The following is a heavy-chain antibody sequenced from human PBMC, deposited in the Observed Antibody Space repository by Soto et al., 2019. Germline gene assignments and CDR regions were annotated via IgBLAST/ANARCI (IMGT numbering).Heavy chain of an antibody. V-gene: IGHV1-18*01. CDR1: GYTFTSYG. D-gene: IGHD3-22*01. CDR2: ISPYTGNA. J-gene: IGHJ3*02. Sequence: ASVKLSCKASGYTFTSYGISWVRQAPAQALEWMGWISPYTGNANYAQKLQGRATTTTAPPTSKAYMELRSLRSEDTAVYYCATYYYDSSGYYDASDIWGQGTMVTVSS. CDR3: ATYYYDSSGYYDASDI.